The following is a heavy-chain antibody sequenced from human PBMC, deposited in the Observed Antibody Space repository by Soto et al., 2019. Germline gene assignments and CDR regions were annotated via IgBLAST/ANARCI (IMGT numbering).Heavy chain of an antibody. V-gene: IGHV1-2*04. CDR1: GYTFTGYY. D-gene: IGHD4-17*01. J-gene: IGHJ4*02. CDR2: INPNSGGT. Sequence: SVKVSCKASGYTFTGYYIHWVRQAPGQGLDWMGWINPNSGGTKYAQKFQGWVTMTRDTSISTAYMEVSRLRSDDTAVYYCARSSEVTTALGYWGQGTPVTVSS. CDR3: ARSSEVTTALGY.